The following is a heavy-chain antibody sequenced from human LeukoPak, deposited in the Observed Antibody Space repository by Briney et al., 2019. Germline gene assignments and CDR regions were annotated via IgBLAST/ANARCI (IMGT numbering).Heavy chain of an antibody. CDR1: GYSISSGYY. CDR2: IYHSGST. Sequence: SETLSLTCTVSGYSISSGYYWGWIRQPPGKGLEWIGRIYHSGSTYYNPSLKSRVTISVDTSKNQFSLKLSSVTAADTAVYYCARDRMDIVLMVYDAFDIWGQGTMVTVSS. D-gene: IGHD2-8*01. CDR3: ARDRMDIVLMVYDAFDI. J-gene: IGHJ3*02. V-gene: IGHV4-38-2*02.